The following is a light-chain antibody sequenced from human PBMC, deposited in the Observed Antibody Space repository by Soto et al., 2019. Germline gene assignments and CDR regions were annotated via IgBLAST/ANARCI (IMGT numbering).Light chain of an antibody. CDR3: SSYAGSNNFV. CDR1: RSDVGGYNY. V-gene: IGLV2-8*01. Sequence: QSVLTQPPSASGSPGQSVTISCTGTRSDVGGYNYVSWYQQHPGKAPKVMIYEVSKRPSGVPDRFSGSKSGNTASLTVSGLQAEDEADYYCSSYAGSNNFVFGTGTQLTVL. J-gene: IGLJ7*01. CDR2: EVS.